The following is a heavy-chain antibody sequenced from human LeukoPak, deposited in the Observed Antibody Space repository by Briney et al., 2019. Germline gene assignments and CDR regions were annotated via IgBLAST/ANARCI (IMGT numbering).Heavy chain of an antibody. CDR3: TAGVGATDFDY. CDR2: IKSKTDGGRT. Sequence: GSLRLSCAASGVTLTNAWMSWVRQAPGKGREWVGRIKSKTDGGRTDYGAPVKSRFTISRDDSKNTLYLQVNSLETEDTAVYYCTAGVGATDFDYWGQGTLVTVSS. J-gene: IGHJ4*02. V-gene: IGHV3-15*01. CDR1: GVTLTNAW. D-gene: IGHD1-26*01.